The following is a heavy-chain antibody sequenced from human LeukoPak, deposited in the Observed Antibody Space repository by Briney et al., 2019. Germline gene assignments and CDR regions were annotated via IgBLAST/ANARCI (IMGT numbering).Heavy chain of an antibody. Sequence: SETLSLTCAVSGGSISSSNWWSWVRQPLGKGLEWIGEIYHSGSTNYNPSLKSRVTISVDKSKNQFSLRLSSVTAADTAVYYCARGLSSSWSHFDYWGQGTLVSVSS. J-gene: IGHJ4*02. V-gene: IGHV4-4*02. CDR3: ARGLSSSWSHFDY. CDR2: IYHSGST. D-gene: IGHD6-13*01. CDR1: GGSISSSNW.